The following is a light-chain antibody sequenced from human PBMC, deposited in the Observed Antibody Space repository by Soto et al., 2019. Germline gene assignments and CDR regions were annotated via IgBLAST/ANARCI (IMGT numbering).Light chain of an antibody. Sequence: QSVLTQPPSVSAAPGQKVTTSCSGSSSNIENNYVSWYQQLPRTAPKLLIYDNYERPSGIPDRFSGSKSGTSATLGITGLQTGDEADYYCGTWDSSLSAYVFGTGTKVTVL. CDR1: SSNIENNY. CDR3: GTWDSSLSAYV. V-gene: IGLV1-51*01. J-gene: IGLJ1*01. CDR2: DNY.